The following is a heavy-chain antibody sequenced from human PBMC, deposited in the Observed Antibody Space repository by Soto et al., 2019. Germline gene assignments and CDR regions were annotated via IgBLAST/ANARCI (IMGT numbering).Heavy chain of an antibody. J-gene: IGHJ4*02. CDR2: IWYDGSNK. Sequence: GGSLRLSCAASGFTFSSYGMHWVRQAPGKGLEWVAVIWYDGSNKYYADSVKGRFTISRDNSKNTLYLQMNSLRAEDTAVYYCARDRGGYSSSWSLGYWGQGTLVTVSS. D-gene: IGHD6-13*01. CDR1: GFTFSSYG. CDR3: ARDRGGYSSSWSLGY. V-gene: IGHV3-33*01.